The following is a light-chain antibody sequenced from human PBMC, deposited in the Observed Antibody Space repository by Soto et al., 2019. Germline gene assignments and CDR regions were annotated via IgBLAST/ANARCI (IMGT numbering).Light chain of an antibody. V-gene: IGLV1-40*01. J-gene: IGLJ1*01. CDR1: SSNIGAHYD. CDR3: QSYDNSLSVYV. Sequence: SLLTQPPSVSGAPGQRVTISCTCSSSNIGAHYDVHWYQQLPGTAPKLLIYGNSNRPSGVPDRFSGSKSGTSASLAITGLQAEDEADYYCQSYDNSLSVYVFGTGTKVTVL. CDR2: GNS.